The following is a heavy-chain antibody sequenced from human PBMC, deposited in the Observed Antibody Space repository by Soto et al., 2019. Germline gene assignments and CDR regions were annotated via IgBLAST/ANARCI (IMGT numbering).Heavy chain of an antibody. Sequence: GGSLRLSCAASGFTFSSYGMHWVRQAPGKGLEWVAVIWYDGSNKYYADSVKGRFTISRDNSKNTLYLQMNSLRAEDTAVYYCARDEWFGELLSYYYGMDVWGQGTTVTVSS. CDR1: GFTFSSYG. J-gene: IGHJ6*02. CDR2: IWYDGSNK. D-gene: IGHD3-10*01. CDR3: ARDEWFGELLSYYYGMDV. V-gene: IGHV3-33*01.